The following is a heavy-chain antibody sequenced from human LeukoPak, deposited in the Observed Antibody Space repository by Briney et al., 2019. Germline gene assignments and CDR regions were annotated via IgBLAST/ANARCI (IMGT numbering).Heavy chain of an antibody. V-gene: IGHV5-51*01. CDR2: IYPGDSDT. CDR1: GYSFSSYW. D-gene: IGHD4-17*01. CDR3: ASMATVTTFGYFDC. Sequence: GESLKISCKGSGYSFSSYWIGWVRQMPGKGLEWMGIIYPGDSDTRYSPSFQGQVTISVDKSISTAYLQWSSLKASDTAMYYCASMATVTTFGYFDCWGQGTLVIVSS. J-gene: IGHJ4*02.